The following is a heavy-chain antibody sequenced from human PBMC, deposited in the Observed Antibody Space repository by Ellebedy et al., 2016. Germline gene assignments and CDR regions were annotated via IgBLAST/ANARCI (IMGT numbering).Heavy chain of an antibody. D-gene: IGHD3-10*01. CDR2: ISYSSGTL. CDR1: GFTFSSYP. V-gene: IGHV3-48*04. Sequence: GESLKISCTASGFTFSSYPMNWVRQAPGKGLEWVSYISYSSGTLYYADSVEDRFTVSRDNAKMSVYLQMNSLRAEDTAVNYCARETMIRGMYYFDFWGQGTLVTVSS. CDR3: ARETMIRGMYYFDF. J-gene: IGHJ4*02.